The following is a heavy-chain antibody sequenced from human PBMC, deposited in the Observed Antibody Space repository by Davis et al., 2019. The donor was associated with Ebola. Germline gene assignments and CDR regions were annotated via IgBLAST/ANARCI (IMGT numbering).Heavy chain of an antibody. Sequence: ASVKVSCKASGYTFTNYYMHWVRQAPGQGLEWMGMINPNDGRTIYAQKFQGRVTMTRDTSTSTVYMELSSLRSEDTAVYYCAREVVVVVTANSQYYYGMDVWGKGTTVTVSS. D-gene: IGHD2-15*01. V-gene: IGHV1-46*01. CDR3: AREVVVVVTANSQYYYGMDV. J-gene: IGHJ6*04. CDR2: INPNDGRT. CDR1: GYTFTNYY.